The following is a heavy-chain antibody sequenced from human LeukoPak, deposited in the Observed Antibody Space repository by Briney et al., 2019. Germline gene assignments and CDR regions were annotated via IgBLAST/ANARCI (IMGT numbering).Heavy chain of an antibody. CDR1: GFTFSSYG. V-gene: IGHV3-33*01. CDR2: IWYDEKNK. CDR3: ARDPGPDYFDF. Sequence: GGSLRLSCAASGFTFSSYGMHWVRQAPGKGLEWVAVIWYDEKNKDYVDSVKGRFTISRDNSKSTLYLQMNSLKAEDTAVYYCARDPGPDYFDFWGQGTLVTVSS. J-gene: IGHJ4*02.